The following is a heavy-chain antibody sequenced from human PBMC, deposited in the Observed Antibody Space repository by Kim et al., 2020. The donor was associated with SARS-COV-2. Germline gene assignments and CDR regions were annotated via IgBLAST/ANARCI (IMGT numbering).Heavy chain of an antibody. J-gene: IGHJ3*02. Sequence: GGSLRLSCAASGFTFSSYWMSWVRQAPGKGLEWVASIKQDASVISYVDSVRGRFTISRDNAKNSLSLQRDSLRAEDTALYFCARPYRGGSFDIWRQWTMV. V-gene: IGHV3-7*03. CDR1: GFTFSSYW. D-gene: IGHD3-16*01. CDR2: IKQDASVI. CDR3: ARPYRGGSFDI.